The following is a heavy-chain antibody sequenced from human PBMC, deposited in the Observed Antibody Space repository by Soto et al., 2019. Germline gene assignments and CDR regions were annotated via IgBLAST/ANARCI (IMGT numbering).Heavy chain of an antibody. Sequence: SETLSLTCTVSGVPIRRYFWSWIRQPPGKGLDWIGSTYYTADTKYSPSLESRATISADPSKKQFSLRLSPVTAADTALYYCADSKNRGVSFDYWGQGALVTVSS. J-gene: IGHJ4*02. CDR2: TYYTADT. CDR3: ADSKNRGVSFDY. CDR1: GVPIRRYF. V-gene: IGHV4-59*01. D-gene: IGHD3-10*01.